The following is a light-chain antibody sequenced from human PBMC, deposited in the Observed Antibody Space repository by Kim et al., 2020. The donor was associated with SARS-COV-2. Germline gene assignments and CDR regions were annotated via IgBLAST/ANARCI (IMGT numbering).Light chain of an antibody. Sequence: AIRMTQSPSSFSASTGDRVTITCQASQGISSYLAWYQQKPGKAPKLLIYAASTLRSGVPSRFSGSGSGTDFTLTISCLQSEDFATYYCQQYYSYPYTFGPGTKLEI. J-gene: IGKJ2*01. V-gene: IGKV1-8*01. CDR1: QGISSY. CDR2: AAS. CDR3: QQYYSYPYT.